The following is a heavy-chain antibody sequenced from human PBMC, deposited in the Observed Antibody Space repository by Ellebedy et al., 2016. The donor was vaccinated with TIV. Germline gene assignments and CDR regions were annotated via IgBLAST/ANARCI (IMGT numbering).Heavy chain of an antibody. Sequence: GESLKISCAASGFTVGNNYMSWVRQAPGKGLEWVALIYSVGSTGYADSVRGRFTVSRDNSKNTLYLQMNSLKAEDTAVYYCAKRSVTVADTGLLYWGQGTLVTVSS. J-gene: IGHJ4*02. V-gene: IGHV3-66*01. CDR3: AKRSVTVADTGLLY. CDR2: IYSVGST. D-gene: IGHD6-19*01. CDR1: GFTVGNNY.